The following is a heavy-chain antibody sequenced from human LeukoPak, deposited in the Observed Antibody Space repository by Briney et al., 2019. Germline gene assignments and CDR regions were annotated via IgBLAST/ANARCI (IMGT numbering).Heavy chain of an antibody. CDR1: GGSISNYF. D-gene: IGHD3-10*01. V-gene: IGHV4-59*01. CDR2: IYYTGST. CDR3: ARPSRSISTAGAFDI. J-gene: IGHJ3*02. Sequence: SETLSLTCTVSGGSISNYFWSWIRQPPGKGLEWIGYIYYTGSTNYSPSLKSRVTISVGTSKNQFSLKLSSVTAAATAVYYCARPSRSISTAGAFDIWGQGTMVTVSS.